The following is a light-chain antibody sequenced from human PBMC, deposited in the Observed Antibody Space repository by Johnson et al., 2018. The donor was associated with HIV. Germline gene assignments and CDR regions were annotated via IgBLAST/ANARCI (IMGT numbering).Light chain of an antibody. CDR2: DNN. CDR1: SSNIGNNY. Sequence: QPVLTQPPSVSAAPGQKVTISCSGSSSNIGNNYVSWYQQLPGTAPKLLIYDNNKRPSGIPDRFSGSKSGTSATLGITGLQTGDEADYYCGTWGGVFGTGTKVTGL. V-gene: IGLV1-51*01. CDR3: GTWGGV. J-gene: IGLJ1*01.